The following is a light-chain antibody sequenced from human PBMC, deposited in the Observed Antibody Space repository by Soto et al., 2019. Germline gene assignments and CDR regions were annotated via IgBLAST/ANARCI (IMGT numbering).Light chain of an antibody. V-gene: IGKV1-39*01. CDR2: AAS. CDR1: QSISSY. CDR3: QQSYSTPLYT. Sequence: DIQMTQSPSSLSASVGDRVTITCRASQSISSYLNWYQQKPGKAPKLLIYAASSLQRGVPSRFSGSGSGTDFTLTISSLQPEDFATYYCQQSYSTPLYTFGQGTKLEIK. J-gene: IGKJ2*01.